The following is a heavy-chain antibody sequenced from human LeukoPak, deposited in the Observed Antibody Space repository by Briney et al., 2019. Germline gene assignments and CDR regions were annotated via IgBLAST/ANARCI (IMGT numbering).Heavy chain of an antibody. Sequence: SETLSLTCAVYGGSFSGYYWSWIRQPPGKGLEWIREINHSGGTNYNPSLKSRVTISVDTSKNQFSLKLSSVTAADTAVYYCARGVAARAYGYWGQGTLVTVSS. V-gene: IGHV4-34*01. CDR3: ARGVAARAYGY. CDR2: INHSGGT. J-gene: IGHJ4*02. CDR1: GGSFSGYY. D-gene: IGHD6-6*01.